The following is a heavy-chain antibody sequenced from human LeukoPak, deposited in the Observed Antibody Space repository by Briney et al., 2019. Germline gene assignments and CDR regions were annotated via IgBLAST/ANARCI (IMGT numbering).Heavy chain of an antibody. V-gene: IGHV1-2*02. CDR1: GYTFTGYY. J-gene: IGHJ5*02. CDR3: GREYYDILTGYKEFDP. D-gene: IGHD3-9*01. Sequence: ASVKVSCKASGYTFTGYYMHWVRQAPGQGLEWMGWINPNSGGTNYAQKFQGRVTMTRDTSISTAYMELSRLRSDDTAVYYCGREYYDILTGYKEFDPWGQGTLVTVSS. CDR2: INPNSGGT.